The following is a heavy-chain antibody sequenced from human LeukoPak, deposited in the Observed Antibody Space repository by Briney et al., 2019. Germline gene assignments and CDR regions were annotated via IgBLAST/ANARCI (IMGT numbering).Heavy chain of an antibody. CDR2: IYSSGST. D-gene: IGHD2-2*01. CDR1: GGSTSSTSYY. V-gene: IGHV4-39*07. CDR3: ARAPGAAID. Sequence: SETLSLTCTVSGGSTSSTSYYWGWIRQPPGKDLEWIGSIYSSGSTYYNPSLKSRVTISVDTSKNQFSLKLSSVTAADTAVYYCARAPGAAIDWGQGTLVTVSS. J-gene: IGHJ4*02.